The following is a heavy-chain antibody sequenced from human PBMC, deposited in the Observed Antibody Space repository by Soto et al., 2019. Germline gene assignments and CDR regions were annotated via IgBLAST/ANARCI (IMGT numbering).Heavy chain of an antibody. Sequence: SETLSLTCTVSGGSITSSSYYWGWIRQPPGKGLEWIGSIYYSGSTYYNPSLKRRVSISVDTSKNQFSLKLSSVTAADTAVYYCARHYYDSSGYYFGDAFDIWGQGTMVTVSS. J-gene: IGHJ3*02. CDR2: IYYSGST. CDR1: GGSITSSSYY. V-gene: IGHV4-39*01. D-gene: IGHD3-22*01. CDR3: ARHYYDSSGYYFGDAFDI.